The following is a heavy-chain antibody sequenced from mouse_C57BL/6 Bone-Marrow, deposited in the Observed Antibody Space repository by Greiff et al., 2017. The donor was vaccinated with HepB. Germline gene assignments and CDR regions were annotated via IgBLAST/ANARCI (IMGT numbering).Heavy chain of an antibody. J-gene: IGHJ2*01. CDR2: INPNNGGT. Sequence: VQLQQSGPELVKPGASVKISCKASGYTFTDYYMHWVKQSHGKSLEWIGDINPNNGGTSYNQKFKGKATLTVDKSSSTAYMQLRSLTSEDSAVYYCARGGGGRGYWGQGTTLTVSS. CDR3: ARGGGGRGY. CDR1: GYTFTDYY. V-gene: IGHV1-26*01.